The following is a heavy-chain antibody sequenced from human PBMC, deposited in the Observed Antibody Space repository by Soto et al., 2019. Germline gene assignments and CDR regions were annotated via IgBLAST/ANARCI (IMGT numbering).Heavy chain of an antibody. Sequence: QVQLVQSGAEVKKPGASVKVSCKASGYTFTSYDINWVRQATGQGLEWMGWMNPNSGNTGYAQKFQGRVTMTRNNSLSTAYTELSSLRSEDTAVYYCARVRYYYDSSGYYYYYGMDVWGQGTTVTVSS. CDR2: MNPNSGNT. D-gene: IGHD3-22*01. V-gene: IGHV1-8*01. J-gene: IGHJ6*02. CDR1: GYTFTSYD. CDR3: ARVRYYYDSSGYYYYYGMDV.